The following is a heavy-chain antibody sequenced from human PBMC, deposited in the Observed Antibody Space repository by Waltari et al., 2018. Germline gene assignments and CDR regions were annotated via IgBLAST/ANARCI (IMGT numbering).Heavy chain of an antibody. CDR3: ARDPYSGSYKGNYFDY. J-gene: IGHJ4*02. V-gene: IGHV4-38-2*02. D-gene: IGHD1-26*01. CDR1: GYSISSGYY. Sequence: QVQLQESGPGLVKPSETLSLTCTVSGYSISSGYYWGWIRPPPGKGLEWIGSIYHSGSTYNNPSLKSRVTISVDTSKNQFSLKLSSVTAADTAVYYCARDPYSGSYKGNYFDYWGQGTLVTVSS. CDR2: IYHSGST.